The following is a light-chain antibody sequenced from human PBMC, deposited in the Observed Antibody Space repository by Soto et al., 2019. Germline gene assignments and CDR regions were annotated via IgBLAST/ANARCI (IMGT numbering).Light chain of an antibody. CDR3: ALYMGRGIVI. V-gene: IGLV8-61*01. J-gene: IGLJ2*01. Sequence: QTVVTQEPSFSVSPGGTVTLTCGLNSGSVSTNYFPSWYQQTPGQAPRTLIYSTNIRSSGVPDRFSGSILGNKAALTITGAKADDDSDYFCALYMGRGIVIFGGGTKLTVL. CDR2: STN. CDR1: SGSVSTNYF.